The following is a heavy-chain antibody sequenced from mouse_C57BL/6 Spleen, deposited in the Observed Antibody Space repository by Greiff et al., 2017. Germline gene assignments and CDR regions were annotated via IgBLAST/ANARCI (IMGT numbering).Heavy chain of an antibody. D-gene: IGHD1-1*01. CDR3: AREATVVATAFDY. V-gene: IGHV1-69*01. J-gene: IGHJ2*01. CDR1: GYTFTSYW. Sequence: QVQLQQPGAELVMPGASVKLSCKASGYTFTSYWMHWVKQRPGQGLEWIGEIDPSDSYTNYNQKFKGKSTLTVDKSSSTAYMQLSSLTSEDSAVYYCAREATVVATAFDYWGQGTTLTVSS. CDR2: IDPSDSYT.